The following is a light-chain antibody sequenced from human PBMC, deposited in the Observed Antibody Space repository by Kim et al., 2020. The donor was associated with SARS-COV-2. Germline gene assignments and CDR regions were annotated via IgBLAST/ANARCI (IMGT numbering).Light chain of an antibody. CDR3: QQYTTFVT. V-gene: IGKV1-5*03. CDR2: KAS. Sequence: SASVGDSGTRTCRASETGYTCLAWYQQKPGTAPKLLIYKASTLRSGVPSRFSGSGSGTHFTLTIDSLQPDDFATYYCQQYTTFVTFGGGTKVDIK. CDR1: ETGYTC. J-gene: IGKJ4*01.